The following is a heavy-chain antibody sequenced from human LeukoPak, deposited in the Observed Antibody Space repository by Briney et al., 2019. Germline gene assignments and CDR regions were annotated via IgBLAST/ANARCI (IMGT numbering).Heavy chain of an antibody. CDR3: ARGLVGSGSYYPSYFDY. CDR2: ISSTSTYI. V-gene: IGHV3-21*01. D-gene: IGHD3-10*01. Sequence: GGSLRLSCAASGFTFSSYWMHWVRQAPGKGLEWVSSISSTSTYIYYADSVKGRFTISRDNAKNSLYLQMNSLRAEDTAVYYCARGLVGSGSYYPSYFDYWGQGTLVTVSS. CDR1: GFTFSSYW. J-gene: IGHJ4*02.